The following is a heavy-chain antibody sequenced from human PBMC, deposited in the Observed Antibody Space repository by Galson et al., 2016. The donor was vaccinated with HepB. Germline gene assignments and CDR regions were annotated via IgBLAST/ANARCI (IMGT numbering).Heavy chain of an antibody. D-gene: IGHD2-15*01. V-gene: IGHV1-18*01. CDR3: ALGYCSGGSCYRNWFDP. Sequence: SVKVSCKASGYTFTSYGISWVRQAPGQGLEWMGWISGDNGNTNYAQKLQGRVTMTKDTSTSTAYMELRSLRSDDTAVYYWALGYCSGGSCYRNWFDPWGQGTLVTVSS. CDR1: GYTFTSYG. CDR2: ISGDNGNT. J-gene: IGHJ5*02.